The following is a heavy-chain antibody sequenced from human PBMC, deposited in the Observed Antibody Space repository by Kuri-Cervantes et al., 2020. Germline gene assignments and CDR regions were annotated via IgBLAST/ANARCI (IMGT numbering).Heavy chain of an antibody. Sequence: LRLSCAVSGGSISSGGYSWSWIRQPPGKGLEWIGYIYHSGSTYYNPSLKSRVTISVDRSKNQFSLKLSSVTAADTAVYYCARSLAGTQFVLDYWGQGTLVTVSS. CDR2: IYHSGST. CDR1: GGSISSGGYS. D-gene: IGHD1-26*01. J-gene: IGHJ4*02. CDR3: ARSLAGTQFVLDY. V-gene: IGHV4-30-2*02.